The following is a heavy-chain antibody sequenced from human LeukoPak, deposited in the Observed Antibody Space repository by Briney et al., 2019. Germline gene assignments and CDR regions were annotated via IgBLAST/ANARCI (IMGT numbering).Heavy chain of an antibody. V-gene: IGHV3-43*02. Sequence: PGGSLRLSCAASGFTFDDYAMHWVRQGPGKGLEWVSLISGDGGITYYGDSVKGRFTISRDNSKNSLYLQMNSLRTEETALYYCAKDIGGYSFAAEYWGQGTLVTVSS. D-gene: IGHD5-18*01. CDR3: AKDIGGYSFAAEY. CDR1: GFTFDDYA. J-gene: IGHJ4*02. CDR2: ISGDGGIT.